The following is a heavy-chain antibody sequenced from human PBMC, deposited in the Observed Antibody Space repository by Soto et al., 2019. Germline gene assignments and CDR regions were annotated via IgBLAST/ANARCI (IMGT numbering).Heavy chain of an antibody. CDR3: AIQYMGVVPAATYYYYGMDV. D-gene: IGHD2-2*01. J-gene: IGHJ6*02. CDR1: GYTFTSYA. V-gene: IGHV1-3*01. CDR2: INAGNGNT. Sequence: ASVKVSCKASGYTFTSYAMHWVRQAPGQRLEWMGWINAGNGNTKYSQKFQGRVTITGDTSASTAYMELSSLRSEDTAVYYFAIQYMGVVPAATYYYYGMDVWGQGTTVTVSS.